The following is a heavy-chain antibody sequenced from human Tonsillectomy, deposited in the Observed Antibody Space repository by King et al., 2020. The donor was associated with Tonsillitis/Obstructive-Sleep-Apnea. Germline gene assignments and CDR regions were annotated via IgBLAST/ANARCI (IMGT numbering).Heavy chain of an antibody. Sequence: QLVQSGAEVRKPGASVKVSCRASGYTFTDYYIHWVRQAPGQGLEWVGMINPSVGSTRYAQIFQDRVTLTRDTSTSFVYMELGSLTSADPAVYFCCALGGWDNFDYWGQGTLVTGSS. J-gene: IGHJ4*02. D-gene: IGHD7-27*01. CDR3: CALGGWDNFDY. V-gene: IGHV1-46*01. CDR2: INPSVGST. CDR1: GYTFTDYY.